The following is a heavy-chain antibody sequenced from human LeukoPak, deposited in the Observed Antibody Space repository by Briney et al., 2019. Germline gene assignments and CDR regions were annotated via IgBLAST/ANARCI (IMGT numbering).Heavy chain of an antibody. CDR2: INPDGSST. V-gene: IGHV3-74*01. Sequence: GGSLRLSCAASGFTFSNSWMHWVRQAPGKGLVWVSRINPDGSSTRYADSVKGRFTISRDNAKNTLYLQMNSLRAENTAVYYCARDQGGPRDYWGQGSLVTVSS. D-gene: IGHD3-16*01. CDR3: ARDQGGPRDY. CDR1: GFTFSNSW. J-gene: IGHJ4*02.